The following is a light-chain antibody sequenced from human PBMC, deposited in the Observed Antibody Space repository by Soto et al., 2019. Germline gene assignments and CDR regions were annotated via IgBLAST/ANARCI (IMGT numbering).Light chain of an antibody. CDR3: QLYDSYPPT. CDR1: QGLSSY. CDR2: AAS. Sequence: AIRLTQSPSSLSASTGDRVTITCRASQGLSSYLAWSQQKPVKAPKLLIYAASTLQSGVPSRFSGSGSGTDFTLTFSGLQSEDFATYYCQLYDSYPPTFGQGAKVDIK. V-gene: IGKV1-8*01. J-gene: IGKJ1*01.